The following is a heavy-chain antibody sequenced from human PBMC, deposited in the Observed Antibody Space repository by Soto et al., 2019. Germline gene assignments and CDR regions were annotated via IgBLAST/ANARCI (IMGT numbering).Heavy chain of an antibody. D-gene: IGHD4-4*01. J-gene: IGHJ6*02. CDR2: ISGSGGST. CDR1: GFTFSSYA. V-gene: IGHV3-23*01. CDR3: AKDAVTTTVINYYYYYYGMDV. Sequence: GGSLRLSCAASGFTFSSYAMSWVRQAPGKGLEWVSAISGSGGSTYYPDSVKGRFTISRDNSKNTLYLQMNSLRAEDTAVYYCAKDAVTTTVINYYYYYYGMDVWGQGTTVTVSS.